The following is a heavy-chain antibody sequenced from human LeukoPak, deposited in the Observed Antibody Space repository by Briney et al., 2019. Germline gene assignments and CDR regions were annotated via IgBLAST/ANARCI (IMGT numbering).Heavy chain of an antibody. V-gene: IGHV4-4*07. Sequence: SETLSLTCTVSGGSISSYYWSWIRQPAGKGLEWIGHIYTSGNTNYNPSLKSRVTMSVDTSKNQFSLKLRSVTAADTTVYYCARDGYYFDSSGYYFWGQGTLVTVSS. J-gene: IGHJ4*02. CDR1: GGSISSYY. CDR3: ARDGYYFDSSGYYF. D-gene: IGHD3-22*01. CDR2: IYTSGNT.